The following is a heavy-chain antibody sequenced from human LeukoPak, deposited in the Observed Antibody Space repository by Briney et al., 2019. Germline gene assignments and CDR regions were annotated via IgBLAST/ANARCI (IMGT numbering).Heavy chain of an antibody. CDR3: AKEGIAVAGIDY. V-gene: IGHV3-30*18. Sequence: GRSLRLSCAASGFTFSSYGMHWVRQAPGKGLEWVAAISYDGSNKYYADSVKGRFTISRDNSKNTLYLQMNSLRAEDTAVYYCAKEGIAVAGIDYWGQGTLVTVSS. CDR1: GFTFSSYG. J-gene: IGHJ4*02. D-gene: IGHD6-19*01. CDR2: ISYDGSNK.